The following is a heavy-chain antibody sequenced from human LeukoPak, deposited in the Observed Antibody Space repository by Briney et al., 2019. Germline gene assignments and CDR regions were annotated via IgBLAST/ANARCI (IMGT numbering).Heavy chain of an antibody. CDR1: GFTFSSYW. D-gene: IGHD4-17*01. CDR2: IKQDGSEK. V-gene: IGHV3-7*01. Sequence: KPGGSLRLSCAASGFTFSSYWMSWVRQAPGKGLEWVANIKQDGSEKYYMDSVKGRFTISRDNAKNSLYLQMNSLRAEDTAVYYCGTTVTTGRRYWGQGTLVTVSS. CDR3: GTTVTTGRRY. J-gene: IGHJ4*02.